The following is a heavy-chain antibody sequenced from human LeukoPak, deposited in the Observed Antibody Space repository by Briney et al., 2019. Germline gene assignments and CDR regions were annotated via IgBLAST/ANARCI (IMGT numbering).Heavy chain of an antibody. CDR3: ARMRVPWQLPNTAMVPDAFDI. CDR2: INHSGST. D-gene: IGHD5-18*01. CDR1: GGSFSGYY. J-gene: IGHJ3*02. Sequence: PSETLSLTCAVYGGSFSGYYWSWIRQPPGKGLEWIGEINHSGSTNYNPSLKSRVTISVDTSKNQFFLKLSSVTAADTAVYYCARMRVPWQLPNTAMVPDAFDIWGQGTMVTVSS. V-gene: IGHV4-34*01.